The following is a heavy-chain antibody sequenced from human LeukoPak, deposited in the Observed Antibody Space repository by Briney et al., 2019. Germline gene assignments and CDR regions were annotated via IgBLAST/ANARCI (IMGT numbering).Heavy chain of an antibody. Sequence: SVKVSCKASGGTFSSYAISWVRQAPGQGLEWMGRIIPIFSTANYAQKFQGRVTITTDESTSTAYMELSSLRSEDTAVYYCAREGLGITGTELAVGYLWGQGTLVAVSS. J-gene: IGHJ4*02. D-gene: IGHD1-7*01. V-gene: IGHV1-69*05. CDR1: GGTFSSYA. CDR2: IIPIFSTA. CDR3: AREGLGITGTELAVGYL.